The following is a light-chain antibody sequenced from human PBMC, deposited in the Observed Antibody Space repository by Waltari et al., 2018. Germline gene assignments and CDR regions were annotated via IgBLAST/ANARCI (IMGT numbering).Light chain of an antibody. V-gene: IGKV1-13*02. Sequence: AVQLTQSPSSLSASVGDRVTITCRASQAISSALAWYHQQPGKAPNPLIYDASTLESGVPSRFSGSGSGTHFTLTISRLQPADFATYYCQQLHSYPVTFGGGTKVETK. CDR2: DAS. CDR1: QAISSA. CDR3: QQLHSYPVT. J-gene: IGKJ4*01.